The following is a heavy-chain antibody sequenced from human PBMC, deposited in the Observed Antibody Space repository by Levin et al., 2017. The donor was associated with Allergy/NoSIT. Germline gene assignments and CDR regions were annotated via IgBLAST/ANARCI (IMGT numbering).Heavy chain of an antibody. D-gene: IGHD6-19*01. CDR2: INPSGGST. Sequence: ASVKVSCKASGYTFTSYYMHWVRQAPGQGLEWMGIINPSGGSTSYAQKFQGRVTMPRDTSTSTVYMELSSLRSEDTAVYYCARDYSSGWYESSLGWFDPWGQGTLVTVSS. CDR1: GYTFTSYY. J-gene: IGHJ5*02. V-gene: IGHV1-46*01. CDR3: ARDYSSGWYESSLGWFDP.